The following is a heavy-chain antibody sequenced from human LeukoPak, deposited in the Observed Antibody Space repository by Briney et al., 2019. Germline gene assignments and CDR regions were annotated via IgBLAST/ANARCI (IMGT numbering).Heavy chain of an antibody. CDR1: GFSFDSYW. V-gene: IGHV3-7*01. CDR3: ARVRSAAAGPLDY. Sequence: GVSLRLSCVASGFSFDSYWMNWVRQAPGRGLEWVANINHDATEKYYVDSVKGRFAISRDNAKKSLYLQMNRLRADDTAVYHCARVRSAAAGPLDYWGQGTLVTVSS. CDR2: INHDATEK. J-gene: IGHJ4*02. D-gene: IGHD6-13*01.